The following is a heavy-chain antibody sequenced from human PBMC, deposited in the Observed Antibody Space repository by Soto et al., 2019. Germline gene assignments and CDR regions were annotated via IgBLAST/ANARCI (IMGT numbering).Heavy chain of an antibody. D-gene: IGHD3-3*01. Sequence: SETLSLTCTVSGGSISSYYWSWIRQPPGKGLEWVGYIYYSGSTNYNPSLKSRVTISVDTSKNQFSLKLSSVTAADTAVYYCARAVGFWSGYYFDYWGQGTLVTVSS. V-gene: IGHV4-59*01. CDR2: IYYSGST. CDR1: GGSISSYY. J-gene: IGHJ4*02. CDR3: ARAVGFWSGYYFDY.